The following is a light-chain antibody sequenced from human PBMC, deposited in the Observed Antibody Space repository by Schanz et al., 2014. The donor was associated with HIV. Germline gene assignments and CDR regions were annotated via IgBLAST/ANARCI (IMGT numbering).Light chain of an antibody. CDR2: EVT. J-gene: IGLJ2*01. CDR3: SSYAGSSTFVV. Sequence: QSALTQPPSVSGSPGQSVTISCTGTGSDVGGFNRVSWYQQPPGTAPKLMIYEVTNRPSGVPDRFSGSKSGNTASLTISGLQAEDEADYYCSSYAGSSTFVVFGGGTKLTVL. CDR1: GSDVGGFNR. V-gene: IGLV2-18*02.